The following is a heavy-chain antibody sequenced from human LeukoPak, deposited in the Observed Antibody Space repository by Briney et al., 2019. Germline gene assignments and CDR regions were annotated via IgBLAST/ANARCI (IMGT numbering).Heavy chain of an antibody. CDR2: IYYSGST. V-gene: IGHV4-59*01. J-gene: IGHJ4*02. CDR1: GGSISSYY. CDR3: ARESRGWYGGNSEALDY. D-gene: IGHD4-23*01. Sequence: PSETLSLTCTVSGGSISSYYWSWIRQPPGKGLEWIGYIYYSGSTNYNPSLKSRVTISVDTSKNQFSLKLSSVTAADTAVYYCARESRGWYGGNSEALDYWGQGTLVTVSS.